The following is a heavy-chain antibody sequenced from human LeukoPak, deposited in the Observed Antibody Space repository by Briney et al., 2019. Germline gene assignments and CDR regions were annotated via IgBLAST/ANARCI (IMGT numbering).Heavy chain of an antibody. Sequence: PSETLSLTCTVSGYSISSGYYWGWIRQPPGKGLEWIGSIYYSGSTYYNPSLKSRVTISVDTSKNQFSLKLSSVTAADTAVYYCARQHTDYYDSSGYCYWGQGTLVTVSS. D-gene: IGHD3-22*01. CDR3: ARQHTDYYDSSGYCY. CDR1: GYSISSGYY. V-gene: IGHV4-38-2*02. CDR2: IYYSGST. J-gene: IGHJ4*02.